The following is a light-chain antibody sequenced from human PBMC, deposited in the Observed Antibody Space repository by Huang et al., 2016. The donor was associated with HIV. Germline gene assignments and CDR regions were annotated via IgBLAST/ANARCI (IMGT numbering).Light chain of an antibody. CDR3: QQRKYWPPVT. J-gene: IGKJ5*01. V-gene: IGKV3-11*01. Sequence: ETVLTQSPATLSLSPGERATLSCRASQGVNSNLAWYQQTPGQTPRLIVYDASSGAPSIPARFSGSGSGADFTLTISRLEPEDFAVYYCQQRKYWPPVTFGQGTRLEIK. CDR1: QGVNSN. CDR2: DAS.